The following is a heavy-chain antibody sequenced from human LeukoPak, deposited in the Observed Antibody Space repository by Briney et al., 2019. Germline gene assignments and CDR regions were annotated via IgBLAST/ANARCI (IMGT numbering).Heavy chain of an antibody. J-gene: IGHJ6*02. CDR1: GGTFSSYA. D-gene: IGHD3-22*01. V-gene: IGHV1-69*04. Sequence: SVKVSCKASGGTFSSYAISWVRQAPGQGLEWMGRIIPIFGIANYAQKFQGRVTITADKSTSTAYMELSSLRSEDTAVYYCARDPRDSSGYYSYYYCYGMDVWGQGTTVTVSS. CDR2: IIPIFGIA. CDR3: ARDPRDSSGYYSYYYCYGMDV.